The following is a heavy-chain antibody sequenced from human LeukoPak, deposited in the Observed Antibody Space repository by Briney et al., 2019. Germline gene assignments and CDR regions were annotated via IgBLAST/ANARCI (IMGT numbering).Heavy chain of an antibody. CDR3: ASSGYDFWSGQDIVNYMDV. CDR1: GGSISSFY. CDR2: IYYSGST. V-gene: IGHV4-59*01. J-gene: IGHJ6*03. D-gene: IGHD3-3*01. Sequence: SETLSLTCTVSGGSISSFYWSWIRPPPGKGLEWIGSIYYSGSTNYNPSLKSRVTISVDTSKNQFPLKLSSVTAADTAVYYCASSGYDFWSGQDIVNYMDVWGKGTTVTVSS.